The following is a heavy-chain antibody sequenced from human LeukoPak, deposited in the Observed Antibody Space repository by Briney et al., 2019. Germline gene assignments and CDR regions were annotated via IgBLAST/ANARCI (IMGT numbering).Heavy chain of an antibody. V-gene: IGHV4-59*08. Sequence: SETLSLTCTVSGGSISSSYWSWIRQSPGKGLEWIGYLSYSGNTKYNPSLKSRVTISVDTSENQSSLKLSSVTAAGTAVYYCAGHDKGNESGAFDYWGQGTLVTVSS. CDR1: GGSISSSY. CDR3: AGHDKGNESGAFDY. CDR2: LSYSGNT. J-gene: IGHJ4*02.